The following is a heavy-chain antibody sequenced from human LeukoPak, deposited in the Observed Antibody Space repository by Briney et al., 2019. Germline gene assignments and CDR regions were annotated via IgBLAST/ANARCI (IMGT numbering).Heavy chain of an antibody. CDR3: ARDYRRRDGYNLFDY. D-gene: IGHD5-24*01. CDR1: GGSISSYY. V-gene: IGHV4-59*01. J-gene: IGHJ4*02. Sequence: SETLSLTCTVSGGSISSYYWSWIRQPPGKGLEWIGYIYYSGSTNYNPSLKSRVTISVDTSKNQFSLKLSSVTAADTAVYYCARDYRRRDGYNLFDYWGQGTLVTVSS. CDR2: IYYSGST.